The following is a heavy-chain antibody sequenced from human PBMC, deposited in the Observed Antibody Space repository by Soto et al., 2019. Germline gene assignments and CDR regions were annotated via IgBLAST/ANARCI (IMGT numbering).Heavy chain of an antibody. CDR2: TYYRSKWYN. J-gene: IGHJ4*02. CDR1: GDRVSSNSAA. Sequence: SQTLSLTCAISGDRVSSNSAAGNCIMQSPSRGLEWLGRTYYRSKWYNNYAVSVKSRITINPDTSKNQFSLQLNSVTPEDTAVYYCARGDQGFDYWGQGTLVTVSS. V-gene: IGHV6-1*01. D-gene: IGHD3-16*01. CDR3: ARGDQGFDY.